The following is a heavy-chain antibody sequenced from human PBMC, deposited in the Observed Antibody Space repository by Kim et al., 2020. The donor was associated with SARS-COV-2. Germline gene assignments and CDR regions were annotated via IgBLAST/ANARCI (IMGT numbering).Heavy chain of an antibody. CDR1: GFTFSSYA. Sequence: GGSLRLSCAASGFTFSSYAMHWVRQAPGKGLEWVAVISYDGSNKYYADSVKGRFTISRDNSKNTLYLQMNSLRAEDTAVYYCARDHGWLSGGSYFDYWGQGTLVTVSS. CDR2: ISYDGSNK. D-gene: IGHD3-10*02. CDR3: ARDHGWLSGGSYFDY. J-gene: IGHJ4*02. V-gene: IGHV3-30*04.